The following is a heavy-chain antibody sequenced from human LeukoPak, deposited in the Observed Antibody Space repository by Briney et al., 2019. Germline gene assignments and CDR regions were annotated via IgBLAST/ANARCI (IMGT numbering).Heavy chain of an antibody. CDR3: ATQYSSSWYGGYYFDY. CDR2: ISSSGSTI. Sequence: GGSLRLSCAASGFTFSSYEMNWVRQAPGKGLEWVSYISSSGSTIYYADSVKGRFTISRDNAKNSLYLQMNSLRAEDTAVYYCATQYSSSWYGGYYFDYWGQGTLVTVSS. D-gene: IGHD6-13*01. CDR1: GFTFSSYE. V-gene: IGHV3-48*03. J-gene: IGHJ4*02.